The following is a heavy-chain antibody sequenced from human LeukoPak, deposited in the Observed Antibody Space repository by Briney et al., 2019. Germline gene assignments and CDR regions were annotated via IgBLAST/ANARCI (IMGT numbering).Heavy chain of an antibody. D-gene: IGHD3-3*01. V-gene: IGHV3-30*02. Sequence: GGSLRLSCAASGFTLSSYGMHWVRQAPGKGLEWVAFIRYDGSNKYYADSVKGRFTISRDNAKNSVYLQVNSLRVEDTAVYSCAKDREPHDFWSGYHDYWGQGILVTVSS. CDR3: AKDREPHDFWSGYHDY. CDR2: IRYDGSNK. J-gene: IGHJ4*02. CDR1: GFTLSSYG.